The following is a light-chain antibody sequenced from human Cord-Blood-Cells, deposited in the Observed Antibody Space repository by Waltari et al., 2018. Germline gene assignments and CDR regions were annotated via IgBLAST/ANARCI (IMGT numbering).Light chain of an antibody. CDR1: SSDVGGSNL. J-gene: IGLJ2*01. Sequence: QSALAQPASVSGSPGQSITISCTGTSSDVGGSNLVSRYQENPGKAPKLVTYEGSKLPSGVSNRFSGSKSGNTASLTISGLQAEDEADYYCCSYAGSSTLVFGGGTKLTVL. V-gene: IGLV2-23*01. CDR3: CSYAGSSTLV. CDR2: EGS.